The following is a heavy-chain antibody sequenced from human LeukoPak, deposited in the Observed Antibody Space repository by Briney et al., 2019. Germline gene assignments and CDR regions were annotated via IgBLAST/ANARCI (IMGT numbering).Heavy chain of an antibody. V-gene: IGHV3-23*01. CDR3: AKQNCSSTSCYIWGDHFDYYMDV. CDR1: GFTFSSYA. CDR2: ISGSGGST. J-gene: IGHJ6*03. D-gene: IGHD2-2*02. Sequence: HPGGSLRLSCAASGFTFSSYAMSWVRQAPGKGLEWVSAISGSGGSTYYADSVKGRFTISRDNSKNTLYLQMNSLRAEDTAVYYCAKQNCSSTSCYIWGDHFDYYMDVWGKGTTVTVSS.